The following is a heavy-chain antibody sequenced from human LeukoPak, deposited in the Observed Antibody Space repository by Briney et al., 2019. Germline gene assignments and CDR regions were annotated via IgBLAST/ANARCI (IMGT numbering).Heavy chain of an antibody. J-gene: IGHJ5*02. CDR3: ARDTIKGSWTNWFDP. CDR2: ISSSSSYI. Sequence: GSLRLSCAASGFTFSSYSMNWVRQAPGKGLEWASSISSSSSYIYYADSVKGRFTISRDNAKNSLYLQMNSLRAEDTAVYYCARDTIKGSWTNWFDPWGQGTLVTVSS. V-gene: IGHV3-21*01. D-gene: IGHD6-13*01. CDR1: GFTFSSYS.